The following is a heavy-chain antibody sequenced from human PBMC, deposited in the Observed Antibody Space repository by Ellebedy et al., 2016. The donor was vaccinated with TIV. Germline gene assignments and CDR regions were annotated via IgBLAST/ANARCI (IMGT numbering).Heavy chain of an antibody. CDR1: GYTFTNYY. J-gene: IGHJ4*02. CDR2: FDPEDRES. CDR3: ARSGASRLQNLDY. Sequence: ASVKVSCKASGYTFTNYYMHWVRQAPGRRLEWMGGFDPEDRESIYAQKFQGRVTMTEDTSTDTAYMELSSLRSDDTAVYYCARSGASRLQNLDYWGQGSLVTVSS. V-gene: IGHV1-24*01. D-gene: IGHD1-26*01.